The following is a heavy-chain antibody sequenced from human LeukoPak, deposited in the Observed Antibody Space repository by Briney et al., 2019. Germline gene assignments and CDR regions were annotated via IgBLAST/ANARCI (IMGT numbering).Heavy chain of an antibody. CDR2: ISWNSGSI. Sequence: TGGSLRLSCAGSGFIFNNYAMHWVRQPPGKGLEWVSGISWNSGSIDYADSVKGRFTISRDNAKNSLYLQMNSLRGEDTAVYYCVRGDLRLPRSTPDCWGQGTLVTVSS. CDR3: VRGDLRLPRSTPDC. V-gene: IGHV3-9*01. J-gene: IGHJ4*02. D-gene: IGHD5/OR15-5a*01. CDR1: GFIFNNYA.